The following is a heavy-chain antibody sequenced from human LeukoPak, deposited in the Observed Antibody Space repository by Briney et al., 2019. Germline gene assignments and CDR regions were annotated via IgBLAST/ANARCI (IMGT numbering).Heavy chain of an antibody. D-gene: IGHD1-26*01. J-gene: IGHJ4*02. V-gene: IGHV1-69*04. CDR2: IIPILGIA. CDR3: ARAVSFYLPDLFDY. Sequence: SVTVSFTASGGTFSIYAISWVRQAPGQGLEWMGRIIPILGIANYAQKFQGRVTITADKSTSTAYMELSSLRSEDTAVYYCARAVSFYLPDLFDYWGQGTLVTVSS. CDR1: GGTFSIYA.